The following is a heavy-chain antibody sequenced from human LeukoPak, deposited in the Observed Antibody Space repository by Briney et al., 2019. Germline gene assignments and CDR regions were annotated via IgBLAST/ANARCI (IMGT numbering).Heavy chain of an antibody. J-gene: IGHJ4*02. Sequence: SETLSLTCTVSGGSIRSYYWSWIRQPAGKGLEWIGRISATKSTYYNPSLKSRVTMSVDTSKNQFSLKLNSVTAADTAVYYCATDPPGRAFDSWGQGTLVTVSS. V-gene: IGHV4-4*07. CDR1: GGSIRSYY. CDR3: ATDPPGRAFDS. D-gene: IGHD3-10*01. CDR2: ISATKST.